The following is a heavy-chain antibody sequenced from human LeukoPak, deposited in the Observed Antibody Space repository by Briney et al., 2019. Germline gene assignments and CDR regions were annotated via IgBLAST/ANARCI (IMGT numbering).Heavy chain of an antibody. CDR2: FDPEENKR. CDR1: GYSLTEIC. V-gene: IGHV1-24*01. Sequence: ASVKVSCKVSGYSLTEICMHWVRQAPGKGLEWMAGFDPEENKRIYAQKFKGRVTMTEDTSTDTAYMEVSSLTFEDTAVYYCAKGPPGTDNDWYFDLWGRGTLVTVSS. D-gene: IGHD1-1*01. CDR3: AKGPPGTDNDWYFDL. J-gene: IGHJ2*01.